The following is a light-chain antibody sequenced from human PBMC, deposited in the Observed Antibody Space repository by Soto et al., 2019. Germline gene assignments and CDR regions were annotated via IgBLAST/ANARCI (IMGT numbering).Light chain of an antibody. V-gene: IGKV3-15*01. Sequence: TQFPGTMSASPGERVILSCRASQSVRGDLAWFQQKPGRSPRLLIYGTSTRASGVPDRFSGSGSGTDFTLTISSLQSEDFAVYFCQQCNNWPWTFGPGTPVE. CDR2: GTS. CDR1: QSVRGD. J-gene: IGKJ1*01. CDR3: QQCNNWPWT.